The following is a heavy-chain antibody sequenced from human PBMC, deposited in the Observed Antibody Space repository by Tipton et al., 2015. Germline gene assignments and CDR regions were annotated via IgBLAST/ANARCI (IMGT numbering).Heavy chain of an antibody. V-gene: IGHV3-23*01. CDR2: ISGSGGST. J-gene: IGHJ6*02. CDR3: AKPAGVIRHYYYGMDV. Sequence: SLRLSCAGSGFTFSNYWMTWVRQAPGKGLEWVSAISGSGGSTYYADSVKGRFTISRDNSKNTLYLQMNSLRAEDSAVYYCAKPAGVIRHYYYGMDVWGQGTTVTVSS. D-gene: IGHD3-10*01. CDR1: GFTFSNYW.